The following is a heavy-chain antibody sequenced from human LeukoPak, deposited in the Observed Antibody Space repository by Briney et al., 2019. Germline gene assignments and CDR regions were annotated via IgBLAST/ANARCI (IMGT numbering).Heavy chain of an antibody. CDR1: GYTFTGYY. CDR3: ARDKWELRGRKWFDP. Sequence: ASVKVSCKASGYTFTGYYMHWVRQAPGQGLEWMGWINPNSGGTNYAQKFQGRVTMTRDTSISTAYMELSRLRSDDTAVYYCARDKWELRGRKWFDPWGQGTLVTVSS. D-gene: IGHD1-26*01. V-gene: IGHV1-2*02. J-gene: IGHJ5*02. CDR2: INPNSGGT.